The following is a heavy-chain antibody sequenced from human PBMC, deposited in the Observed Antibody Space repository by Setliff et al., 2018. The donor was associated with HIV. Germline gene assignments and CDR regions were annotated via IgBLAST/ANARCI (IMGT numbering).Heavy chain of an antibody. Sequence: GGSLRLSRAASGFTFSSYGMHWVRQAPGKGLEWVAVVWYDGSNKYYADSVKGRFTISRDNSKNTLYLQMNSLRAEDTAVYYCAKTPSSGWYSLYLDYWGQGTLVTVSS. CDR1: GFTFSSYG. CDR3: AKTPSSGWYSLYLDY. CDR2: VWYDGSNK. V-gene: IGHV3-33*06. D-gene: IGHD6-19*01. J-gene: IGHJ4*02.